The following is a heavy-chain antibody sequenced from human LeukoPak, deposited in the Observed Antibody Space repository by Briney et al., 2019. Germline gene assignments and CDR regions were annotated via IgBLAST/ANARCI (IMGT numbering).Heavy chain of an antibody. V-gene: IGHV4-61*02. CDR2: IYTTGNT. CDR1: GGSITNGGYY. D-gene: IGHD3-22*01. J-gene: IGHJ3*02. Sequence: PSETLSLTCTVSGGSITNGGYYWSWIRQPAGKGLEWIGRIYTTGNTNYNPSLKSRVTISLDTSKNQFSLKLSSVSAEDTALYYCAREGPPYDSSGYYSMSAFDIWGQGTMVTVSS. CDR3: AREGPPYDSSGYYSMSAFDI.